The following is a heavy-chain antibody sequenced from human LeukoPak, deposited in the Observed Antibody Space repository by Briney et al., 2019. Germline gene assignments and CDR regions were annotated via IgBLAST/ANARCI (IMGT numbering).Heavy chain of an antibody. CDR1: GFTFSSYA. D-gene: IGHD3-10*01. CDR3: AKWNYGSGSYNY. V-gene: IGHV3-23*01. J-gene: IGHJ4*02. Sequence: GSLRLSCAASGFTFSSYAMSWVRQAPGKGLEWVSAISGSGGSTYYADSVKGRFTISRDNSKNTLYLQMNSLRAEDTAVYYCAKWNYGSGSYNYWGQGTLVTVSS. CDR2: ISGSGGST.